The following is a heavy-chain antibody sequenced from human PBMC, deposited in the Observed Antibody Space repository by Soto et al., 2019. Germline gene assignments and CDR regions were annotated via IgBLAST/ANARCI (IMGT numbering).Heavy chain of an antibody. D-gene: IGHD6-13*01. Sequence: QVQLVESGGGVVQPGRSLRLSCAASGFTFSSYGMHWVRQAPGKGLEWVAVISYDGSNKYYADSVKGRSTISRDNSKNTLYLQMNSLRAEDTAVYYCAKEYGSSSLSPDFDYWGQGTLVTVSS. V-gene: IGHV3-30*18. CDR2: ISYDGSNK. CDR3: AKEYGSSSLSPDFDY. J-gene: IGHJ4*02. CDR1: GFTFSSYG.